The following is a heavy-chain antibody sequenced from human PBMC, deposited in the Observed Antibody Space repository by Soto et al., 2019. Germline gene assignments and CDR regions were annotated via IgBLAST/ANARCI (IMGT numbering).Heavy chain of an antibody. CDR3: ARGIVDAAMGPPGEFDY. Sequence: SETPSLTCTVSGGSISSSSYYWGWIRQPPGKGLEWIGYIYYSGSTNYNPSLKSRVTISVDTSKNQFSLKLSSVTAADTAVYYCARGIVDAAMGPPGEFDYWGQGTLVTVSS. J-gene: IGHJ4*02. V-gene: IGHV4-61*05. CDR1: GGSISSSSYY. D-gene: IGHD5-18*01. CDR2: IYYSGST.